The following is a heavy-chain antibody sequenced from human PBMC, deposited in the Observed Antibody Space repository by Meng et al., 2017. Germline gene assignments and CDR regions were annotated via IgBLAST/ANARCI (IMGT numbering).Heavy chain of an antibody. Sequence: SVKVSCKASGGTFSSYSISWVRQAPGQGREWMGGIIPIFGTANYAQKFQGRVTITTDESTSTAYMELSSLRSEDTAVYYCARNLVHCSGGSCYSRPEAVDIWGQGKTVT. V-gene: IGHV1-69*05. CDR3: ARNLVHCSGGSCYSRPEAVDI. CDR1: GGTFSSYS. D-gene: IGHD2-15*01. CDR2: IIPIFGTA. J-gene: IGHJ3*02.